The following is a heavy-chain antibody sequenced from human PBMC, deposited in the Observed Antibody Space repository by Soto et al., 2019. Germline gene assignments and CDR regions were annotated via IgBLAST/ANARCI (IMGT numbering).Heavy chain of an antibody. D-gene: IGHD2-15*01. Sequence: GGSLRLSCAASGFTFSSYAMSWVRQAPGKGLEWVSAISGSGGSTYYADSVKGRFTISRDNSKNTLYLQMNSLRAEDTAVYYCATTSGCCSRDYYYYGMDVWGQGTTVTVSS. J-gene: IGHJ6*02. V-gene: IGHV3-23*01. CDR1: GFTFSSYA. CDR2: ISGSGGST. CDR3: ATTSGCCSRDYYYYGMDV.